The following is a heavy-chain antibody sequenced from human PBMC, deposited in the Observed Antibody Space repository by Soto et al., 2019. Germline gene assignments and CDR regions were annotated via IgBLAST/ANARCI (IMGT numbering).Heavy chain of an antibody. V-gene: IGHV1-69*06. Sequence: ASVKVSCKAFGGTFSSYAISWVRQAPGQRLEWMGGIIPIFGTANYAQKFQGRVTITGDKSTSTDHMELSSRRSEDTAVYYCARGPAGYSYGYPDGFFRYWSQGTMVTVSS. J-gene: IGHJ4*02. CDR2: IIPIFGTA. D-gene: IGHD5-18*01. CDR3: ARGPAGYSYGYPDGFFRY. CDR1: GGTFSSYA.